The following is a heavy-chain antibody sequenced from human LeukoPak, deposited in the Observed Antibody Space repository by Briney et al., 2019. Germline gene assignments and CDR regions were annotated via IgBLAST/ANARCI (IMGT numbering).Heavy chain of an antibody. J-gene: IGHJ6*03. D-gene: IGHD3-3*01. CDR1: GGSFSGYY. V-gene: IGHV4-34*01. CDR3: ARGPITISVSMDV. Sequence: SETLSLTCAVYGGSFSGYYWSWIRQPPGKGLEWIGEINHSGSTNYNPSLKGRVTISVDTSKNQFSLKLSSVTAADTAVYYCARGPITISVSMDVWGKGTTVTVSS. CDR2: INHSGST.